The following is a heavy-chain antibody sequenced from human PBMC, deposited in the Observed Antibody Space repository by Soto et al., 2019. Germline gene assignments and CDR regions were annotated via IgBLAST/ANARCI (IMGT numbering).Heavy chain of an antibody. CDR1: GFTFSSYA. D-gene: IGHD2-15*01. CDR2: ISGSGGST. CDR3: AKVLGYCSGGSCWYGSFDP. Sequence: GGSLRLSCAASGFTFSSYAMSWVRQAPGKGLEWVSAISGSGGSTYYADSVKGRFTISRDNSKNTLYLQMNSLRAEDTAVYYCAKVLGYCSGGSCWYGSFDPWGQGTLVTVSS. J-gene: IGHJ5*02. V-gene: IGHV3-23*01.